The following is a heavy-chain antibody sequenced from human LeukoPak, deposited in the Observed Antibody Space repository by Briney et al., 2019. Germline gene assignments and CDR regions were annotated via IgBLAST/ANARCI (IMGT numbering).Heavy chain of an antibody. V-gene: IGHV4-59*08. CDR2: IYYSGST. CDR3: ARLGYSSSWPRAFDI. CDR1: GGSISGYY. D-gene: IGHD6-13*01. J-gene: IGHJ3*02. Sequence: SETLSLTCTVSGGSISGYYWSWIRQPPGKGLEWIGYIYYSGSTNYNPSLKSRVTISVDTSKNQFSLKLSSVTAADTAVYYCARLGYSSSWPRAFDIWGQGTMVTVSS.